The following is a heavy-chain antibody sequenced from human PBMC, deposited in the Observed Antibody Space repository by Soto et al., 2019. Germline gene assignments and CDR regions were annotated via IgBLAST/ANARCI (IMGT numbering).Heavy chain of an antibody. CDR2: IDTYGSAT. J-gene: IGHJ6*02. CDR3: ARAYYDFWSGYTYYYGMDV. D-gene: IGHD3-3*01. Sequence: GGSLRLSCAASGFSLSGYWMHWVRQAPGKGLVWVSRIDTYGSATKYADSVEGRFSISKDNAENTLYLQMNNLRADDTAVYYCARAYYDFWSGYTYYYGMDVWGQGTTF. CDR1: GFSLSGYW. V-gene: IGHV3-74*01.